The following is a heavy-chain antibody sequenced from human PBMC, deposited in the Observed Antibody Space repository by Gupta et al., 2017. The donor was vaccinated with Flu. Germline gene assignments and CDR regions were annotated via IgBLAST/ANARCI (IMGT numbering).Heavy chain of an antibody. CDR3: AREYCSSTSCYMGYFQH. Sequence: IRQAPGKGLEWVSYISSSGSTIYYADSVKGRFTISRDNAKNSLYLQMNSLRAEDTAVYYCAREYCSSTSCYMGYFQHWGQGTLVTVSS. D-gene: IGHD2-2*02. J-gene: IGHJ1*01. V-gene: IGHV3-11*01. CDR2: ISSSGSTI.